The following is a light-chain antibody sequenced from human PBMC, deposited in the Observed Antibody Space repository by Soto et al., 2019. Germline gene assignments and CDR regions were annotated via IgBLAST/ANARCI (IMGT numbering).Light chain of an antibody. CDR2: KAS. J-gene: IGKJ2*01. CDR1: QSISSW. V-gene: IGKV1-5*03. Sequence: DIQMTQYPSTLSASVGDRVTITCRASQSISSWLAWYQQKPGKAPKLLIYKASSLESGVPSRFSGSGSVTEFSLTISSLQPDDFATYYCQQYNSYQYTFGQGTKLEIK. CDR3: QQYNSYQYT.